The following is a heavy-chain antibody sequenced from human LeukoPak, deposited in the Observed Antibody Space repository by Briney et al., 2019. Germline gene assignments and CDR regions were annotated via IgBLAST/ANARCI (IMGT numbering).Heavy chain of an antibody. CDR2: INHSGST. V-gene: IGHV4-34*01. J-gene: IGHJ5*02. Sequence: SETLSLTCAVYGGSFSGYYWSWIRQPPGKGLEWLGEINHSGSTNYNPSLKSRVTLSVDTSKNQFSLKLSSVTAADTAVYYCARGGPPMVRGVRWFDPWGQGTLVTVSS. CDR3: ARGGPPMVRGVRWFDP. CDR1: GGSFSGYY. D-gene: IGHD3-10*01.